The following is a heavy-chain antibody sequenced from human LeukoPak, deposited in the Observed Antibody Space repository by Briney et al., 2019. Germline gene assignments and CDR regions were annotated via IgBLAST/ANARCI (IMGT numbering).Heavy chain of an antibody. Sequence: ASVKVSCKASGGTFSNYAINWVRQAPGQGLEWMRGIIPIFGTANYAQNFQGRVTITADESATTAYLELSGLRSEDTAVYYCARSGEMATAHWFFDLWGRGTLVTVSS. D-gene: IGHD5-24*01. V-gene: IGHV1-69*13. J-gene: IGHJ2*01. CDR2: IIPIFGTA. CDR3: ARSGEMATAHWFFDL. CDR1: GGTFSNYA.